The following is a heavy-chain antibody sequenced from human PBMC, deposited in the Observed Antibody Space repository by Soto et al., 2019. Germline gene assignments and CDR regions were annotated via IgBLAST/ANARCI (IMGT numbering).Heavy chain of an antibody. CDR2: IYYSGST. CDR1: GGSISSSSYY. J-gene: IGHJ5*02. V-gene: IGHV4-39*01. D-gene: IGHD3-16*02. Sequence: PSETLSLTCTVSGGSISSSSYYWGWIRQPPGKGLEWIGSIYYSGSTYYNPSLKSRVTISVDTSKNQFSLKLSPVTAADTAVYYCARHRYGYNWFDPWGQGTLVTVSS. CDR3: ARHRYGYNWFDP.